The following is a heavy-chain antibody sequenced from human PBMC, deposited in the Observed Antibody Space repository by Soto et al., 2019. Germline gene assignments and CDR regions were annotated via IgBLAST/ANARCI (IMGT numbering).Heavy chain of an antibody. V-gene: IGHV1-2*04. CDR3: ARDSRNDGYDY. CDR2: INPNSGGT. D-gene: IGHD1-1*01. J-gene: IGHJ4*02. Sequence: ASVKVSCKASGDTFTSYYMHWVRQAPGQGLEWMGGINPNSGGTNYAQKFQGWVTMTRDTSISTAYMELSRLRSDDTAVYYCARDSRNDGYDYWGQGTLVTVSS. CDR1: GDTFTSYY.